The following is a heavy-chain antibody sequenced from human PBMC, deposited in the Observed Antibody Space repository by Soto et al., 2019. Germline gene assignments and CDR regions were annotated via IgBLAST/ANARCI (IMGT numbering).Heavy chain of an antibody. D-gene: IGHD2-21*01. CDR2: IYWDNDR. CDR3: AHRASFSAWCLVWFDS. Sequence: QITLKESGPPLVEPTQTLTLTCSFSGFSLTNSGVGVGWFRQAPGKALECLGIIYWDNDRRYHPSPKTRLTITKDPSKEQVVLSMTYIEPVDTGTYYCAHRASFSAWCLVWFDSWGQGTPGTVS. CDR1: GFSLTNSGVG. J-gene: IGHJ5*01. V-gene: IGHV2-5*02.